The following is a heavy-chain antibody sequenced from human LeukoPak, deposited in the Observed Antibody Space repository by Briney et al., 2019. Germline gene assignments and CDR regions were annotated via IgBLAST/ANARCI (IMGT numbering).Heavy chain of an antibody. CDR1: GYTFISYG. Sequence: ASVKVSCKASGYTFISYGITWVRQAPGQGLEWLGWISAYNGNIDYAQKFQGRVTITADESTSTAYMELSSLRSEDTAVYYCARGPGYGGNSGYYWGQGTLVTVSS. J-gene: IGHJ4*02. D-gene: IGHD4-23*01. V-gene: IGHV1-18*01. CDR2: ISAYNGNI. CDR3: ARGPGYGGNSGYY.